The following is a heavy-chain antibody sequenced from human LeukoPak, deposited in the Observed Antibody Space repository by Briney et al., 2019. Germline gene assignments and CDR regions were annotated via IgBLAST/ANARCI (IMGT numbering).Heavy chain of an antibody. CDR3: ARELDAFDI. CDR2: INHSGST. V-gene: IGHV4-34*01. CDR1: GGSFSGYY. Sequence: SETLSLTCAVYGGSFSGYYWSWIRQPPGKGLEWIGEINHSGSTNYNPSLKSRVTISVDTSKNQFSLKLSSVTAADTAVYYCARELDAFDIWGQGTMVTVSS. J-gene: IGHJ3*02.